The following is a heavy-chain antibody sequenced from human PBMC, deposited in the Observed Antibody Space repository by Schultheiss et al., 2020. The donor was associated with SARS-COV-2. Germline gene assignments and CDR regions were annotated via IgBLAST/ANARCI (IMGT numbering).Heavy chain of an antibody. Sequence: GESLKISCKGSGYSFTSYWIGWVRQTPGRGLELMGIIWPGDSDARYSPSFQGQVTISADKSISTAYLQWSSLRASDSAMYYCARLPLALDYWGRGTLVTVSS. J-gene: IGHJ4*02. CDR3: ARLPLALDY. CDR2: IWPGDSDA. V-gene: IGHV5-51*01. CDR1: GYSFTSYW. D-gene: IGHD1-1*01.